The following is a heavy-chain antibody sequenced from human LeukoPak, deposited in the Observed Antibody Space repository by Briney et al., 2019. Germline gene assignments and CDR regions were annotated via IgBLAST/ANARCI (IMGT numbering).Heavy chain of an antibody. V-gene: IGHV3-48*01. CDR1: GGSISSSS. Sequence: ETLSLTCTVSGGSISSSSYYWGWIRQPPGKGLEWVSYISSSSSTIYYADSVKGRFTISRDNAKNSLYLQMNSLRAEDTAVYYCARGRLAAAPGIDAFDIWGQGTMVTVSS. J-gene: IGHJ3*02. D-gene: IGHD6-13*01. CDR2: ISSSSSTI. CDR3: ARGRLAAAPGIDAFDI.